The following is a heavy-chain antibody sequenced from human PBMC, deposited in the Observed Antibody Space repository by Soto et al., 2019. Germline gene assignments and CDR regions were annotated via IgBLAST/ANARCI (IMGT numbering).Heavy chain of an antibody. CDR2: IKPKSEGETA. J-gene: IGHJ4*02. D-gene: IGHD6-19*01. CDR1: RFNFSAAW. Sequence: EMQLVQSGEGLAKPAGSLRLSCVASRFNFSAAWLNCIRQAPGKGLEWVGRIKPKSEGETADYTGPVRGRFTISRDDSRNTLHLQMDSLKTEDTAVYYCATVHYGSGPTWGLGVLVTVSS. CDR3: ATVHYGSGPT. V-gene: IGHV3-15*07.